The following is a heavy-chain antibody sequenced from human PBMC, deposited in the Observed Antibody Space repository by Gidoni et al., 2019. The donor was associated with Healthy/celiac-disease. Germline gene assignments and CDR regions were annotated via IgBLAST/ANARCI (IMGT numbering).Heavy chain of an antibody. D-gene: IGHD2-15*01. Sequence: QLQLQQWGAGLLTPSETLSLTCAVSGGSFSGYYWSWIRQPPGKGLEWIGEINHSGSTNYNPSLKSRVTISVDTSKNQFSLKLSSVTAADTAVYYCARRAGGGSCYLGWGQGTLVTVSS. V-gene: IGHV4-34*01. J-gene: IGHJ4*02. CDR1: GGSFSGYY. CDR2: INHSGST. CDR3: ARRAGGGSCYLG.